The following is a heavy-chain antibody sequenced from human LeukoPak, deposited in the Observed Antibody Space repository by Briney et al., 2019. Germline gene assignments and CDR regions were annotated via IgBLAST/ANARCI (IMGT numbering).Heavy chain of an antibody. J-gene: IGHJ5*02. D-gene: IGHD3-22*01. Sequence: GGSLRLSCAASGFSFSNYWMTWLRQAPGKGLEWVANIRGDESRKYYLDSVTGRFTISRDNAKNSLFLQINSLRAEDTAVYYCANGGTYSSGPWGQGTLVTVSS. V-gene: IGHV3-7*01. CDR2: IRGDESRK. CDR3: ANGGTYSSGP. CDR1: GFSFSNYW.